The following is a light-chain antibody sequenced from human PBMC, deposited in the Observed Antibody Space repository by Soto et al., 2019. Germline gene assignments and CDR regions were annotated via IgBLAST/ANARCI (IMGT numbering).Light chain of an antibody. J-gene: IGKJ2*01. V-gene: IGKV3-15*01. CDR3: QESFSPLYT. CDR1: QSVSYY. Sequence: EILMTQSPATLSVSPGERVTFSCRASQSVSYYLALYQQKPGQAPRLLIYDASTRATGIPVRFRGSGSGTDFTLTINSLQPEDFATYYCQESFSPLYTFGQGTMLDI. CDR2: DAS.